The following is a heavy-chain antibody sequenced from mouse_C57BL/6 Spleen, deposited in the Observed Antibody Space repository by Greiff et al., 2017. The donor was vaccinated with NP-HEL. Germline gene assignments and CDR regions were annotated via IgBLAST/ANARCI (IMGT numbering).Heavy chain of an antibody. Sequence: VKLQESGPELVKPGASVKISCKASGYAFSSSWMNWVKQRPGKGLEWIGRIYPGDGDTNYNGKFKGKATLTADKSSSTAYMQLSSLTSEDSAVYFCARSYYGSSIDYWGQGTTLTVSS. V-gene: IGHV1-82*01. CDR3: ARSYYGSSIDY. CDR1: GYAFSSSW. CDR2: IYPGDGDT. J-gene: IGHJ2*01. D-gene: IGHD1-1*01.